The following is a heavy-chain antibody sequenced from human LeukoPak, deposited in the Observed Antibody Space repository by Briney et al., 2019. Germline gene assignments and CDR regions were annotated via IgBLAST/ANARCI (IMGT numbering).Heavy chain of an antibody. V-gene: IGHV2-5*01. CDR3: AYRRHYYDSSGAFDI. CDR2: IYWNDDK. J-gene: IGHJ3*02. Sequence: SGPTLVNPTQTLTLTCTFSGFSLSTSGVGVGWIRQPPGKALEWLALIYWNDDKRYSPSLKSRLTITKDTSKNQVVLTMTNMDPVDTAAYYCAYRRHYYDSSGAFDIWGQGTMVTVSS. D-gene: IGHD3-22*01. CDR1: GFSLSTSGVG.